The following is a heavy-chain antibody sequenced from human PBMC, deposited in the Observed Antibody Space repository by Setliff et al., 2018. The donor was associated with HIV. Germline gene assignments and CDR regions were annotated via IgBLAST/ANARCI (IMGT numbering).Heavy chain of an antibody. J-gene: IGHJ3*02. CDR1: GGSFSGYY. D-gene: IGHD5-12*01. Sequence: SETLSLTCAVSGGSFSGYYWSWIRQPPGKGLEWIGEINQSGGINYNPSLKSRVTISIDTFKNQFSMKLYSVTAADTAVYYCATASGYDLFMGAFDIWGLGTMVTVSS. V-gene: IGHV4-34*01. CDR3: ATASGYDLFMGAFDI. CDR2: INQSGGI.